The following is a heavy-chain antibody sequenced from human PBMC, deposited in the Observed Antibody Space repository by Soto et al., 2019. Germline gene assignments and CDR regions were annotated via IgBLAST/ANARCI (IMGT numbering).Heavy chain of an antibody. J-gene: IGHJ5*02. CDR2: ISSSGSTI. CDR1: GFTFSSYE. D-gene: IGHD6-6*01. V-gene: IGHV3-48*03. CDR3: LITYSSSSLHWSDP. Sequence: GGSLRLSCAASGFTFSSYEMNWVRQAPGKGLEWVSYISSSGSTIYYADSVKGRFTISRDNAKNSLYLQMNSLRAEDTAVYYCLITYSSSSLHWSDPWGQRTLVTVSS.